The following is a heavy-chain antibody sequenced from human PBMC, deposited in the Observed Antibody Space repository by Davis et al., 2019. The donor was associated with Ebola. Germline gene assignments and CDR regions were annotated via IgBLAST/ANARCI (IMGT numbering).Heavy chain of an antibody. D-gene: IGHD2-15*01. V-gene: IGHV3-23*01. CDR3: ARENIGYCSGGSCYSRHYYYGMEV. J-gene: IGHJ6*02. Sequence: GGFLRLSCAASGFTFSSYAMSWVRQAPGKGLEWVSAISGSGGSTYYADSVKGRFTISRDNSKNTLYLQMNSLRAEDTAVYYCARENIGYCSGGSCYSRHYYYGMEVWGQGTTVTVSS. CDR2: ISGSGGST. CDR1: GFTFSSYA.